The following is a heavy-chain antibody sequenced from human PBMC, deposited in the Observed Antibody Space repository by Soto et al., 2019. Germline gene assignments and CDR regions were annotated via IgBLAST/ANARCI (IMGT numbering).Heavy chain of an antibody. CDR3: ARDPSPYTSGWYGIDF. D-gene: IGHD6-19*01. Sequence: VGSLRLSGAASGFMFSAYAMLWVRQAPGKGLEWVAAISYDGTNKYYADSIKGRFTISRDNSANSLFLQVNSLRREDTAMYYCARDPSPYTSGWYGIDFWGHGTLVTVSS. CDR2: ISYDGTNK. CDR1: GFMFSAYA. V-gene: IGHV3-30*04. J-gene: IGHJ4*01.